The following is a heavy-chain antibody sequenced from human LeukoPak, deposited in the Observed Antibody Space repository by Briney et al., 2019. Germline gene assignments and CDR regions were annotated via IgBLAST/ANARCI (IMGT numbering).Heavy chain of an antibody. CDR1: GYTSTIST. D-gene: IGHD2-15*01. CDR2: IYPGDSDT. J-gene: IGHJ4*01. V-gene: IGHV5-51*01. Sequence: GESCTSPWLASGYTSTISTIGRVRQLPGKGLDWMGIIYPGDSDTRYSPSFQGQVTISAYKSISTAYLKWISLTASDTAMYYRARRRLPLLVESDDAIDYWGQGTTVTVSS. CDR3: ARRRLPLLVESDDAIDY.